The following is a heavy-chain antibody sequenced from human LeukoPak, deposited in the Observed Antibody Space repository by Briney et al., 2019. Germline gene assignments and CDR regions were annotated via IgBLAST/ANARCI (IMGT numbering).Heavy chain of an antibody. Sequence: ASVKVSCKASGYTFTSYDINWVRQATGRGLEWMGWMNPNSGNTGHAQKFQGRVTITRNTSISTAYMELSSLRSEDTAVYYCASLHGYYYDSSGYYYGGRRAFDIWGQGTMVTVSS. CDR3: ASLHGYYYDSSGYYYGGRRAFDI. D-gene: IGHD3-22*01. V-gene: IGHV1-8*03. CDR2: MNPNSGNT. CDR1: GYTFTSYD. J-gene: IGHJ3*02.